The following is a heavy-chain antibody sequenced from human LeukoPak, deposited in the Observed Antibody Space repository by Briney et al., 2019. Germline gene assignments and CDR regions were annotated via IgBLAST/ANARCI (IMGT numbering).Heavy chain of an antibody. CDR1: GFTFSNHH. J-gene: IGHJ4*02. V-gene: IGHV4-39*01. CDR3: VRHVFHSSNSYYEFFDY. CDR2: IYYSGTT. Sequence: GSLRLSCAASGFTFSNHHMHWVHQPPGKGLEWIGSIYYSGTTYYNPSLKSRVTISVDTSKNHFSLKLSSVTAADTAVYYCVRHVFHSSNSYYEFFDYWGQGTLVTVSS. D-gene: IGHD3-22*01.